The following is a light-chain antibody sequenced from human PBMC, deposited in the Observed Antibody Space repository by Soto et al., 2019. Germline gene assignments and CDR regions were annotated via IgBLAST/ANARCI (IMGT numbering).Light chain of an antibody. Sequence: IQMTQSPSAMSASVGDRVTITCRASQGISNYLAWFQQKPGKVPKRLIYAASSLQSGVPSRLSGRASGTEFTLSISSLQPDDFATYYCQQHYIHWTFGQGTKVDI. J-gene: IGKJ1*01. CDR1: QGISNY. CDR3: QQHYIHWT. V-gene: IGKV1-17*03. CDR2: AAS.